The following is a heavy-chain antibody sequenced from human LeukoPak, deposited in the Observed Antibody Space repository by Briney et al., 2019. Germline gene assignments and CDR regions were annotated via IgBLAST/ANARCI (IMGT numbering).Heavy chain of an antibody. CDR2: MHPTGDST. V-gene: IGHV1-46*01. CDR3: ARHDFDLPMIYGFLVH. J-gene: IGHJ5*02. CDR1: GYTFTKYY. Sequence: GASVKVSCKASGYTFTKYYMNWVRQAPGQGLEWMGIMHPTGDSTNYAQKFQGRVTLTRDTSTGTFYMELSSLTSEDTAVYYCARHDFDLPMIYGFLVHWGQGTLVTVSS. D-gene: IGHD3-3*01.